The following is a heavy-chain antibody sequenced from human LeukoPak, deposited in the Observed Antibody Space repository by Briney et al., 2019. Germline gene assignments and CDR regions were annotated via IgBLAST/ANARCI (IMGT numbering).Heavy chain of an antibody. D-gene: IGHD1-26*01. J-gene: IGHJ4*02. Sequence: GGSLRLSCAASGFTFSRYWRSWLRKAPRKGLEWVANIKQDGSEKYYVDSVKGRFTISRDNAKNSLYLQMNSLRAEDTAVYYCAREWELLLFDYWGQGTLVTVSS. V-gene: IGHV3-7*03. CDR1: GFTFSRYW. CDR3: AREWELLLFDY. CDR2: IKQDGSEK.